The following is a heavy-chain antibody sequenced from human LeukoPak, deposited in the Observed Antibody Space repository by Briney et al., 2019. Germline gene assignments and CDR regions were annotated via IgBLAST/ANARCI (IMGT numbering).Heavy chain of an antibody. D-gene: IGHD3-16*01. J-gene: IGHJ4*02. CDR1: GYTFTGYY. CDR3: ATQRGSYLWGTDFDY. CDR2: INPNSGDT. V-gene: IGHV1-2*02. Sequence: SVKVSCKASGYTFTGYYMHWVRQAPGQGLEWMGWINPNSGDTKYAQKFQGRVTMTRDTSISTAYMELSRLRSDDTAVYYCATQRGSYLWGTDFDYWGQGTLVTVSS.